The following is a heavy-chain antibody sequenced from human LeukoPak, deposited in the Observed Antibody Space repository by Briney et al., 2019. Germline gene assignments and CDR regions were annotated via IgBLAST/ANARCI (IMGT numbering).Heavy chain of an antibody. CDR1: GASISDYS. Sequence: SETLSLTCTVSGASISDYSWSWVRQPPGKGLEWIGYIFNSGSTRYNPSLESRVTISLGTSNNQFSLKLNFVTAADTAVYYCARQTNWFDVWGQGILVTVSS. CDR3: ARQTNWFDV. V-gene: IGHV4-59*08. J-gene: IGHJ5*02. CDR2: IFNSGST.